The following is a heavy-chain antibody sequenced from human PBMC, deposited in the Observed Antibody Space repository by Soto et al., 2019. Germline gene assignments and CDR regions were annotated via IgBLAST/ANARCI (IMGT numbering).Heavy chain of an antibody. CDR2: IDRNVGGST. D-gene: IGHD2-2*01. J-gene: IGHJ4*02. V-gene: IGHV3-23*01. CDR3: ASLLAQRFDY. CDR1: GFTFSAYA. Sequence: EVQLLESGGGLVQPGGSLRLSCAASGFTFSAYAMSWVRQAPGKGLEWVSSIDRNVGGSTNYAESVRGRFTISRDNSKDTLYLQMNSLRAEDTAVYHCASLLAQRFDYWGQGTLVNVSS.